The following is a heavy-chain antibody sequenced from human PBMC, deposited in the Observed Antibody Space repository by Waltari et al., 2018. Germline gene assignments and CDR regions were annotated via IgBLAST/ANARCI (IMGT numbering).Heavy chain of an antibody. CDR2: TYNSGSA. J-gene: IGHJ5*02. CDR3: ARLSPYTSSGDFFDP. CDR1: GFPIVSEYY. Sequence: QVQLQESGPRLVTPSETLSLTCSVSGFPIVSEYYWAWVRQSPGEGLVWIGSTYNSGSADYNPSLKGRVTISVDTSKNQFSLKLTSVTVADSGVYYCARLSPYTSSGDFFDPWGQGALVTVSS. D-gene: IGHD2-21*02. V-gene: IGHV4-38-2*01.